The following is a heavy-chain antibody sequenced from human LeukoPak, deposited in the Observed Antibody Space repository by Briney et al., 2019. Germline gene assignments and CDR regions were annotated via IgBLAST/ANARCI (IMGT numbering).Heavy chain of an antibody. D-gene: IGHD1-7*01. CDR2: IDPGDSDT. V-gene: IGHV5-51*01. J-gene: IGHJ4*02. Sequence: GESLKISCKGSGYSFTSYWIGWVRQMPGKGLEWMGIIDPGDSDTRYSPSFQGQVTISADKSISTAYLQWSSLKASDTAMYYCARSSPTRGGWELPDYWGQGTLVTVSS. CDR3: ARSSPTRGGWELPDY. CDR1: GYSFTSYW.